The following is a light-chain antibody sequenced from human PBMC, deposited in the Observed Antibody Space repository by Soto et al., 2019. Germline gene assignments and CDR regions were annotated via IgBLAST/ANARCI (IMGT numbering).Light chain of an antibody. CDR3: SSYTISTSLV. CDR1: ISDVGGYNY. CDR2: EVS. J-gene: IGLJ1*01. Sequence: QSALTQPASVSGSPGQSITVSCTGTISDVGGYNYVSCYQQHPGKAPKLMIYEVSNRPSWVSHRFSASKSGNTASLNISGLQAEDEAYYYCSSYTISTSLVFGTGTKVTVL. V-gene: IGLV2-14*01.